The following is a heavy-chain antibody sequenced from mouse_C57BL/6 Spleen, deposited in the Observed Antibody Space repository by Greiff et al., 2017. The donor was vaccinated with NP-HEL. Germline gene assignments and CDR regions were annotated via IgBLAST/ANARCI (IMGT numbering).Heavy chain of an antibody. CDR2: IYPGDGDT. Sequence: VQLQESGPELVKPGASVKISCKASGYAFSSSWMNWVKQRPGKGLEWIGRIYPGDGDTNYNGKFKGKATLTADKSSSTAYMQLRILTSEYSAVYFCARFLDYYGSSYESYWGQGTLVTVSA. V-gene: IGHV1-82*01. D-gene: IGHD1-1*01. J-gene: IGHJ3*01. CDR3: ARFLDYYGSSYESY. CDR1: GYAFSSSW.